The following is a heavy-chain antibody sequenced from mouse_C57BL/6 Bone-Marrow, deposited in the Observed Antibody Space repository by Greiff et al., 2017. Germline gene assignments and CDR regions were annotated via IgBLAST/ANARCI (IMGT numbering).Heavy chain of an antibody. CDR2: IYPRSGNT. J-gene: IGHJ3*01. CDR1: GYTFTSYG. V-gene: IGHV1-81*01. CDR3: ARSGLRRGFAY. D-gene: IGHD2-4*01. Sequence: QVQLQQSGAELARPGASVKLSCKASGYTFTSYGISWVKQRTGQGLEWIGEIYPRSGNTYYNEKFKGKATMTADKSSSTAYMELRSLTSEDSAVYFCARSGLRRGFAYWGQGTLVTVSA.